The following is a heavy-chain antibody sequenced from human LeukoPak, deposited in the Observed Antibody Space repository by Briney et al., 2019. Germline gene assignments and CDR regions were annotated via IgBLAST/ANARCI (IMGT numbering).Heavy chain of an antibody. Sequence: GGSLRLSCAASGFTFSTYALSWVRQAPGKGLEWVSGVGGSGDRTYYADSVKGRFTISRDNSKNTLFLHMDSLRAEDTAVYYCARSRYSGYDRDFYYGMDVWGQGTTVTVSS. CDR3: ARSRYSGYDRDFYYGMDV. CDR2: VGGSGDRT. V-gene: IGHV3-23*01. D-gene: IGHD5-12*01. J-gene: IGHJ6*02. CDR1: GFTFSTYA.